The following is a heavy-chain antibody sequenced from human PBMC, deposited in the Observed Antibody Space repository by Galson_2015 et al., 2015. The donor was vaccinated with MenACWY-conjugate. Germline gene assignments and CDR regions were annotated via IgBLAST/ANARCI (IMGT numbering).Heavy chain of an antibody. V-gene: IGHV3-53*01. CDR1: GVSVCLHY. J-gene: IGHJ3*02. D-gene: IGHD2-15*01. CDR2: IYSGDHT. CDR3: AKDSGAAYCSGGSCYGLTFDI. Sequence: SLRLSCAASGVSVCLHYMSWVRPATGKGLGWVSVIYSGDHTDYADAVKGRFTISRDISRNTLNLQMNSLRAEETAVYYCAKDSGAAYCSGGSCYGLTFDIWGQGTVVTVSS.